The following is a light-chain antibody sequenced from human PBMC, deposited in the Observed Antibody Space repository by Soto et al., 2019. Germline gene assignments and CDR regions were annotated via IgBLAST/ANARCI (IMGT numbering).Light chain of an antibody. CDR3: QQTYDTPPT. CDR2: GAS. CDR1: QTISTY. J-gene: IGKJ1*01. Sequence: DIQMTQSPSSLFASVGDRVTIACRARQTISTYLNWYQQKPGKAPKLLIFGASTLQSGVPSRFSGSGSGTEFILTISSLQREDFATYCCQQTYDTPPTFGQGTKVDIK. V-gene: IGKV1-39*01.